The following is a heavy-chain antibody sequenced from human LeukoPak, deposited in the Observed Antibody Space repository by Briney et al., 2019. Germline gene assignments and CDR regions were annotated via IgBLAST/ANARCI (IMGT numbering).Heavy chain of an antibody. J-gene: IGHJ4*02. CDR1: GYTFTAYA. D-gene: IGHD4-11*01. Sequence: ASVKVSCKASGYTFTAYAMIWVRQAPGQGLEWMGWINTNTGNPTYAQGLTGRFVFSLDTSVSTADLQISSLKAEDTAVYYCAREVRAFDYWGQGTLVTVSS. V-gene: IGHV7-4-1*02. CDR3: AREVRAFDY. CDR2: INTNTGNP.